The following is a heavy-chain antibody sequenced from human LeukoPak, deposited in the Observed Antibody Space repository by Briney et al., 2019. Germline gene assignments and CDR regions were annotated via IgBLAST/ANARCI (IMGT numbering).Heavy chain of an antibody. J-gene: IGHJ4*02. D-gene: IGHD2-21*02. CDR1: GGSISSYY. CDR2: IYYSGST. CDR3: ARSMVTTDRNFDH. V-gene: IGHV4-59*12. Sequence: SETLSLTCTVSGGSISSYYWSWIRQPPGKGLEWIGYIYYSGSTNYNPSLKSRVTISVDTSKNQFSLSLNSVTAADTAVSYCARSMVTTDRNFDHWGQGTLVTVSS.